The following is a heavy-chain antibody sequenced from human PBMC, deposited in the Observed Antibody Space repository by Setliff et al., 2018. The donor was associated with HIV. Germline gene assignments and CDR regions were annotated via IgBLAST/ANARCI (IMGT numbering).Heavy chain of an antibody. CDR3: ARVDMGYYYDSSGYSHFDH. V-gene: IGHV5-51*01. CDR1: GYSFPTYW. CDR2: IYPDESDS. J-gene: IGHJ4*02. D-gene: IGHD3-22*01. Sequence: GESLKISCKGSGYSFPTYWITWVRQMPGKGLEWMGVIYPDESDSRYSPSFRGQVTISADKSINTAYLQWSSLKASDTAMYYCARVDMGYYYDSSGYSHFDHWGQGTLVTVSS.